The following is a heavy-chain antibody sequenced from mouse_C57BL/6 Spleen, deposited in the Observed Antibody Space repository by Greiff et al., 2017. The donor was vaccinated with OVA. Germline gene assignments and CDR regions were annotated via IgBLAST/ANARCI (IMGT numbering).Heavy chain of an antibody. D-gene: IGHD2-1*01. CDR1: GYTFTDYE. V-gene: IGHV1-15*01. Sequence: QVQLQQSGAELVRPGASVTLSCKASGYTFTDYEMHWVKQTPVHGLEWIGAIDPETGGTAYNQKFKGKAILTADKSSSTAYMELRSLTSEDSAVYYCTRGRFYYGNQSLAWFAYWGQGTLVTVSA. CDR3: TRGRFYYGNQSLAWFAY. CDR2: IDPETGGT. J-gene: IGHJ3*01.